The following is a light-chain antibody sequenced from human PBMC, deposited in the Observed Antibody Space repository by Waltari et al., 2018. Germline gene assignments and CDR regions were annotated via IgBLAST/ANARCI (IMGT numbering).Light chain of an antibody. V-gene: IGLV2-23*02. CDR2: EVS. J-gene: IGLJ2*01. CDR1: SSDVGSYNL. CDR3: CSYAGSSTYVV. Sequence: QSALTQPASVSGSPGQSITISCTGTSSDVGSYNLVSWYQQHPGKAPKLMIYEVSKRPEGVSNRFSGSKSGNSACLTISGLQAEDEADYYCCSYAGSSTYVVFGGGTKLTVL.